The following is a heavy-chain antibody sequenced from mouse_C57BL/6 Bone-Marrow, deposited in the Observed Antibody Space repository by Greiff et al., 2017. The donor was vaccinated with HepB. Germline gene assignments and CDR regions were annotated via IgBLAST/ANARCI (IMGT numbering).Heavy chain of an antibody. D-gene: IGHD3-1*01. V-gene: IGHV1-42*01. CDR2: INPSTGGT. Sequence: EVKLQQSGPELVKPGASVKISCKASGYSFTGYYMNWVKQSPEKSLEWIGEINPSTGGTTYNQKFKAKATLTVDKSSSTAYMQLKSLTSEDSAVYYCARSRLAWFAYWGQGTLVTVSA. J-gene: IGHJ3*01. CDR1: GYSFTGYY. CDR3: ARSRLAWFAY.